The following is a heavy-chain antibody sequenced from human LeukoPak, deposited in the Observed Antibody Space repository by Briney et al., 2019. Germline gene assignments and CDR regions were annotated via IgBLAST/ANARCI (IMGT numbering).Heavy chain of an antibody. Sequence: GRSLRLSCAASGFSFEAYGMYWVRQAPGKGLEGVSGITWNRDDMAYADSVKGRFTISRDNAKNCLYLQMNSLTVEDTALYYCTRVTSWRTGFDYWGQGTLVTVSS. CDR3: TRVTSWRTGFDY. CDR1: GFSFEAYG. CDR2: ITWNRDDM. D-gene: IGHD1-1*01. V-gene: IGHV3-9*01. J-gene: IGHJ4*02.